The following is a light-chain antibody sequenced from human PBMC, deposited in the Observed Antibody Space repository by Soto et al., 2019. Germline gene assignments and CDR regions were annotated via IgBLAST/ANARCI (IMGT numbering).Light chain of an antibody. J-gene: IGKJ1*01. CDR2: SAS. V-gene: IGKV1-9*01. Sequence: DIQLTQSPSVLSASVGDTVTITCRASQALSNYLAWYQQKPGKAPDLLIYSASTLQSGVPSRFSGSGSETEFTLTISSLQPDDSATYYCQHYSLYSPWTFGQGAKVDNK. CDR1: QALSNY. CDR3: QHYSLYSPWT.